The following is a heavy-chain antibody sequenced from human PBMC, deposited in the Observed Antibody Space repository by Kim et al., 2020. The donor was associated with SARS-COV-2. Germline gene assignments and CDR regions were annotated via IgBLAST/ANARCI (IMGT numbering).Heavy chain of an antibody. Sequence: GGSLRLSCAASGFTVSNNYINWVCQAPGKGLEWVAVIYRGGQTYYTDSVKGRFTVSRDSSKNALFLQMNSLRAEDTATYYCARRSSSNWSHDYWGQGTLV. CDR2: IYRGGQT. V-gene: IGHV3-53*01. CDR1: GFTVSNNY. J-gene: IGHJ4*02. D-gene: IGHD2-2*01. CDR3: ARRSSSNWSHDY.